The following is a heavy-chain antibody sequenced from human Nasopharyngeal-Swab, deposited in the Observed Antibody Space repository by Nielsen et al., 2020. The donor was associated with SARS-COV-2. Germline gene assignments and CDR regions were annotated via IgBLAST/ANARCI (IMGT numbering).Heavy chain of an antibody. CDR3: ARSRTAMTSPYYYYGMDV. J-gene: IGHJ6*02. D-gene: IGHD5-18*01. CDR2: IGTAGDT. V-gene: IGHV3-13*01. CDR1: GFTFSSYD. Sequence: GESLKISCAASGFTFSSYDMHWVRQATGKGLEWVSAIGTAGDTYYPGSVKGRFTISRENAKNPLYLQMNSLRAGDTAVYYCARSRTAMTSPYYYYGMDVWGQGTTVTVSS.